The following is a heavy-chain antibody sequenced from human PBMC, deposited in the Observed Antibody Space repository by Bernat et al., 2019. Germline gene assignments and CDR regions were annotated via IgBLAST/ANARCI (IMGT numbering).Heavy chain of an antibody. V-gene: IGHV3-15*07. CDR3: SPGGYYMDY. Sequence: EVHLVESGGGLVKPGGSLRLSCAGSGFTFSNAWMNWVRQAPGKGLEWVGRIKSKPNGGTTDYAAPVSGRFTLSRDDSKSTVYLQMDSLKTEDTAVYYWSPGGYYMDYWGPGTLVPVSS. J-gene: IGHJ4*01. CDR1: GFTFSNAW. D-gene: IGHD6-25*01. CDR2: IKSKPNGGTT.